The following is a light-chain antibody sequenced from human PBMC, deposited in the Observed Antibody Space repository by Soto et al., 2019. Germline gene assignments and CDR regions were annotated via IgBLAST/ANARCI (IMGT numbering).Light chain of an antibody. Sequence: RLTQSPSSLSASVGDTVTISCRASQDISTYLAWYQQKPGKAPTLLIFGASSLHNGVPPRFAGSGSGSEFTLPINRLQPDDFATYFCQHYTRYSAPFGQGTRV. CDR3: QHYTRYSAP. J-gene: IGKJ5*01. CDR1: QDISTY. V-gene: IGKV1-5*01. CDR2: GAS.